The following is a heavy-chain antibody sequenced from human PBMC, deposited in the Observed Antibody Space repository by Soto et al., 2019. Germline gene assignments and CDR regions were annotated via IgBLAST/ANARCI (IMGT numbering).Heavy chain of an antibody. CDR2: INPYNGNT. CDR3: ARDTAMALPDA. J-gene: IGHJ4*02. CDR1: GYTFTSYA. Sequence: QVQLVQSGTEVKKPGASVKVSCKASGYTFTSYAISWVRQAPGQGLEWMGWINPYNGNTNYAQKLQGRVTMTTDTSTGTAYMELRSLRSDDTAVYYCARDTAMALPDAWGQGTLVTVSS. D-gene: IGHD5-18*01. V-gene: IGHV1-18*01.